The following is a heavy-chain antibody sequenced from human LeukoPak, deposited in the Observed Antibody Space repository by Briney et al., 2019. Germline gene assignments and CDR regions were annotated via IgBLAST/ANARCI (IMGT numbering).Heavy chain of an antibody. CDR1: GFIVSSNY. V-gene: IGHV3-53*01. CDR3: TGAFDAGNGYYGSFDY. D-gene: IGHD3-22*01. CDR2: IFGGGRT. J-gene: IGHJ4*02. Sequence: GGSLRLSCAASGFIVSSNYMSWVRQAPGKGLEWVSIIFGGGRTYYAASVKGRFTISRDNSKNTLYLQMNSLRAEDTAIYYCTGAFDAGNGYYGSFDYWGQGTLVTVSS.